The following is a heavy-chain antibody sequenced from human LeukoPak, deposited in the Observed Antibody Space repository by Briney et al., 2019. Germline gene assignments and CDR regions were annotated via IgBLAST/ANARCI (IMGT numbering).Heavy chain of an antibody. V-gene: IGHV3-23*01. CDR1: GFTFSSYA. J-gene: IGHJ4*02. D-gene: IGHD3-22*01. CDR3: TKDITIQIWLLGFDS. Sequence: GGSLRLSCAASGFTFSSYAMSWVRQAPGKGLEWVSAISGSGGSTYYADSVKGRFTISRDNSKNTLYLQMNNLRADDTALYYCTKDITIQIWLLGFDSWGQGTLVTVAS. CDR2: ISGSGGST.